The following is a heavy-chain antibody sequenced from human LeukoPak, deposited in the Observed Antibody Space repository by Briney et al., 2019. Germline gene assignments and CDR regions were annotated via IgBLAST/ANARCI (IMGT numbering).Heavy chain of an antibody. CDR2: IYYSGST. J-gene: IGHJ2*01. V-gene: IGHV4-39*07. CDR1: GGSISSSSYY. Sequence: SETLSLTCTVSGGSISSSSYYWGWIRQPPGKGLEWIGSIYYSGSTYYNPSLKSRVTISVDTSKNQFSLKLSSVTAADTAVYYCARKSGSYSLEVDWYFDLWGRGTVVTVSS. D-gene: IGHD1-26*01. CDR3: ARKSGSYSLEVDWYFDL.